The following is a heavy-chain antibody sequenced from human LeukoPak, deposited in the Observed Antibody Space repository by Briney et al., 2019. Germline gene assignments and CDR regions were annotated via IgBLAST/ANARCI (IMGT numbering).Heavy chain of an antibody. CDR3: TRRLDD. CDR2: IKHDESEK. D-gene: IGHD3-16*01. J-gene: IGHJ4*02. CDR1: GFSFNSDW. Sequence: GGSLRLSCAASGFSFNSDWMDWVRQAPGKGLEWVANIKHDESEKNYLDSVKGRFTISRDNAQNSLYLQMNGLRVEDTAIYYCTRRLDDWGQGTLVTVSS. V-gene: IGHV3-7*01.